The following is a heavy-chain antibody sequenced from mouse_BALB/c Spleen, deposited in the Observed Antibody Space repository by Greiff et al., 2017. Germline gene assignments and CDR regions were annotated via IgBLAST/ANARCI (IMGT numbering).Heavy chain of an antibody. D-gene: IGHD3-1*01. V-gene: IGHV1-7*01. CDR1: GYTFTSYW. CDR2: INPSTGYT. J-gene: IGHJ3*01. CDR3: ARKGSSGYAAY. Sequence: VQLVESGAELAKPGASVKMSCKASGYTFTSYWMHWVKQRPGQGLEWIGYINPSTGYTEYNQKFKDKATLTADKSSSTAYMQLSSLTSEDSAVYYCARKGSSGYAAYWGQGTLVTVSA.